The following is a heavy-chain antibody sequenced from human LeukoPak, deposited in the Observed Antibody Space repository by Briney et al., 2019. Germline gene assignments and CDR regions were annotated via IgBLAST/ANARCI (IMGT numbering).Heavy chain of an antibody. J-gene: IGHJ4*02. Sequence: SETLSLTCTVSGGSISSYYWSWIRQPPGKGLEWIGYIYYSRSTNYNPSLKSRVTISVDTSKNQFSLKLSPVTAADTAVYYCARLEGVDYYFDYWGQGTLVTVSS. CDR2: IYYSRST. D-gene: IGHD3-10*01. V-gene: IGHV4-59*08. CDR3: ARLEGVDYYFDY. CDR1: GGSISSYY.